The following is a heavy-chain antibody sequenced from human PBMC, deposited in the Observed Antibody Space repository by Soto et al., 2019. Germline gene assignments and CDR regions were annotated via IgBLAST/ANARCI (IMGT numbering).Heavy chain of an antibody. V-gene: IGHV3-33*01. CDR3: ARDGGPSITMVRGVNRGWFDP. Sequence: QVQLVESGGGVVQPGRSLRLSCAASGFTFSSYGMHWVRQAPGKGLEWVAVIRYDGSNKYYADSVKGRFTISRDNSKNTLYLQMNSLRAEYTAVYYCARDGGPSITMVRGVNRGWFDPWGQGTLVTVSS. J-gene: IGHJ5*02. D-gene: IGHD3-10*01. CDR1: GFTFSSYG. CDR2: IRYDGSNK.